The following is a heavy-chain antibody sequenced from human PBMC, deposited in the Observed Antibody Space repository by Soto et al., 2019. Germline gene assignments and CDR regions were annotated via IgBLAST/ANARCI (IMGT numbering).Heavy chain of an antibody. J-gene: IGHJ5*02. V-gene: IGHV3-21*01. Sequence: GSLRLCYAAAGVTFSSYSLNWVRQAPGKGMDWVSSISSSSSYIYYADSVKGRFTISRDNAKNALYLQMNSLRAEDTAVYYCARDGTTGATSWLDTWGTGTLVTSPQ. D-gene: IGHD1-1*01. CDR1: GVTFSSYS. CDR2: ISSSSSYI. CDR3: ARDGTTGATSWLDT.